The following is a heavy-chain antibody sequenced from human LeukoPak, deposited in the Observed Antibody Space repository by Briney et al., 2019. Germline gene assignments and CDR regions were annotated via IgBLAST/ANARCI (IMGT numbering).Heavy chain of an antibody. Sequence: SETLSLTCAVSGGSISSGGYSWSWIRQPPGKGLEWIGEINHSGSTNYNSSLKSRVTISIDTSKKQFSLKLSSVTAADTAVYYCARLSEIHYDILTGYYSGYCDYWGQGTLVTVSS. J-gene: IGHJ4*02. CDR2: INHSGST. CDR3: ARLSEIHYDILTGYYSGYCDY. CDR1: GGSISSGGYS. D-gene: IGHD3-9*01. V-gene: IGHV4-34*01.